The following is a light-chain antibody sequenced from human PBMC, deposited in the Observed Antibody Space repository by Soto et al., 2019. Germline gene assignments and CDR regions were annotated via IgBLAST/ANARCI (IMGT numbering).Light chain of an antibody. V-gene: IGKV1-39*01. J-gene: IGKJ5*01. Sequence: DIQMTQAPSSLSASVGDRVTITCRASQSISSYLNWYQQKPGKAPKLLIYAASSWQGGVPSRFSGGGSGTDFALTISTLHPEEFATYYCQESYSTPIAFGQGTRLDIK. CDR3: QESYSTPIA. CDR2: AAS. CDR1: QSISSY.